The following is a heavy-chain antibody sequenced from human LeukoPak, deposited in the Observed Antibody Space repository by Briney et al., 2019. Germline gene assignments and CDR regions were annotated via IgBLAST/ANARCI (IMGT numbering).Heavy chain of an antibody. CDR3: AKIRVDSSGWFEEYYFDY. Sequence: GGSLRLSCAASGFIFSSYGMHWVRQAPGKGLEWVAVISYDGSNKYYADSVKGRFTISRDNSKNTLYLQMNSLRAEDTAVYYCAKIRVDSSGWFEEYYFDYWGQGTLVTVSS. CDR1: GFIFSSYG. V-gene: IGHV3-30*18. D-gene: IGHD6-19*01. CDR2: ISYDGSNK. J-gene: IGHJ4*02.